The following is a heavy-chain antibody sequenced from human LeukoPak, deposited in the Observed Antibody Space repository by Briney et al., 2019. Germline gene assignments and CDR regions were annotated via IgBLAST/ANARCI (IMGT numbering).Heavy chain of an antibody. Sequence: SETLSLTCTVSGGSISSYYWSWIRQPPGKGLEWIGYIYYSGSTNYNPSLKSRVTILVDTSKNQFSLKLSSVTAADTAVYYCARLRDGYYYYGMDVWGQGTTVAVSS. CDR3: ARLRDGYYYYGMDV. CDR2: IYYSGST. J-gene: IGHJ6*02. CDR1: GGSISSYY. D-gene: IGHD5-24*01. V-gene: IGHV4-59*01.